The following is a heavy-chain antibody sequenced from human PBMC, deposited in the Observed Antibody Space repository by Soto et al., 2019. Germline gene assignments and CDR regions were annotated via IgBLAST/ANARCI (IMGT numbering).Heavy chain of an antibody. CDR3: ARGLPSTYYDFWGGYHPPNWFDP. V-gene: IGHV4-34*01. J-gene: IGHJ5*02. CDR1: GGSFSGYY. Sequence: PSETLSLTCAVYGGSFSGYYWSWIRQPPGKGLEWIGEINHSGSTNYNPSLKSRVTISVDPPKNQSSLKRSSVTAADTAVYDCARGLPSTYYDFWGGYHPPNWFDPWGQGTLVTVSS. CDR2: INHSGST. D-gene: IGHD3-3*01.